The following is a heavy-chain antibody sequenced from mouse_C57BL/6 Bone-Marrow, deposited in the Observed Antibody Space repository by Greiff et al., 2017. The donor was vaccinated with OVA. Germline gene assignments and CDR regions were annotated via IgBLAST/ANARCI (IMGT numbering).Heavy chain of an antibody. J-gene: IGHJ3*01. CDR1: GYTFTDYY. CDR2: IYPGSGNT. Sequence: QVQLQQPGAELVKPGASVKLSCKASGYTFTDYYINWVKQRPGQGLEWIARIYPGSGNTYYNEKFKGKATLTAEKSSSTAYMQLSSLTSEDSAVYFCARSIYHWGQGTLVTVSA. V-gene: IGHV1-76*01. CDR3: ARSIYH. D-gene: IGHD1-1*01.